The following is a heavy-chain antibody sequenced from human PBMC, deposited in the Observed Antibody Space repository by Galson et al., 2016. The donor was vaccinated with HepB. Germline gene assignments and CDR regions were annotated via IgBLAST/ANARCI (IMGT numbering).Heavy chain of an antibody. CDR2: IYPKDGDT. Sequence: SVKVSCKASGYTFTSYYMHWVRQAPGQGLEWMGLIYPKDGDTTYAQQFQDRVTMTRDTSTSTVYMELSSLRSEDTAVYYWARHQWQPGFYFYAMDVWGQGTTVTVSS. J-gene: IGHJ6*02. CDR1: GYTFTSYY. CDR3: ARHQWQPGFYFYAMDV. D-gene: IGHD6-19*01. V-gene: IGHV1-46*01.